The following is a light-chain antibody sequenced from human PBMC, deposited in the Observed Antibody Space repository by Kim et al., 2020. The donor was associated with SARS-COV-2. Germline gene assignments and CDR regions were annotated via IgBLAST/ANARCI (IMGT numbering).Light chain of an antibody. V-gene: IGLV6-57*02. CDR2: ENN. CDR3: QSYDSSNRGV. CDR1: SGSIRSHY. Sequence: KTTTIPGRGTSGSIRSHYGDGDQQRPGSAPTTVIYENNQRPSGVPDRFSGSIDSSSNSASLTISGLKTEDEADYYCQSYDSSNRGVFGGGTQLTVL. J-gene: IGLJ3*02.